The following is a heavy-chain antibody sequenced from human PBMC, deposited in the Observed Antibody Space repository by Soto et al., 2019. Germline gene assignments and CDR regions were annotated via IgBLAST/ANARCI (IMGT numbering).Heavy chain of an antibody. D-gene: IGHD2-8*01. V-gene: IGHV1-69*01. J-gene: IGHJ6*02. CDR1: GGTFSSHV. CDR3: ATPLAYAMRGWDGLDV. Sequence: QVQLVQSGAEVKKPGSSVKVSCKDSGGTFSSHVIGWVRQAPGQGLEWMGGIISIFGTTHYAQRFQGRVTIAAAESPSTAYMELSSLRSDDTAVYYCATPLAYAMRGWDGLDVCGQGTTVTVSS. CDR2: IISIFGTT.